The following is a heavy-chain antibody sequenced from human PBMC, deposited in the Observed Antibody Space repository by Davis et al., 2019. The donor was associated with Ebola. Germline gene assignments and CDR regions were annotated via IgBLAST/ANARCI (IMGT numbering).Heavy chain of an antibody. D-gene: IGHD6-19*01. J-gene: IGHJ4*02. Sequence: GGSLRLSCAASGFTFSTYSMNWVRQAPGKGLEWVSYISSRSSSISSRSSSIYYADSVKGRFTISRDNSKNTLYLQMNSLRAEDTAVYYCAKILRLVPDNYWGQGTLVTVSS. CDR1: GFTFSTYS. CDR2: ISSRSSSISSRSSSI. CDR3: AKILRLVPDNY. V-gene: IGHV3-48*01.